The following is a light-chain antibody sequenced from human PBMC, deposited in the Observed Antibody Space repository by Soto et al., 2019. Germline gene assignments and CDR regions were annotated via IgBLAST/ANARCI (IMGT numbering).Light chain of an antibody. CDR1: SSDVGSYNL. J-gene: IGLJ2*01. V-gene: IGLV2-23*01. CDR3: CSYAGSSKV. CDR2: EGS. Sequence: QSALTQPTSVSGSPGQSITISCTGTSSDVGSYNLVTWYQQHPGKAPKLTIYEGSKRPSGVSNRFSGSKSGNAASLTIYGLKAEYEADYYCCSYAGSSKVFGGGTKLTVL.